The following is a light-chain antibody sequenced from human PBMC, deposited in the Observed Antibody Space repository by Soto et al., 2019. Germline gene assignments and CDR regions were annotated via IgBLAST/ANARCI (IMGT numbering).Light chain of an antibody. Sequence: EIILTQSPGILSLSPGERATLSCRASQSISSSYIAWYQQRPGQAPRLLIYGASNRATGIPVRFSASGSKTDFTLTISRLEPEDFAVYYCQQYGSSPPYTFGQGTKLEI. CDR1: QSISSSY. J-gene: IGKJ2*01. V-gene: IGKV3-20*01. CDR2: GAS. CDR3: QQYGSSPPYT.